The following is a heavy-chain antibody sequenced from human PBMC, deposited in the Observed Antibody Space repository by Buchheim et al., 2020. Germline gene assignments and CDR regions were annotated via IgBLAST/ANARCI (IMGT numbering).Heavy chain of an antibody. V-gene: IGHV1-69*06. CDR3: ARFAFSGSGSYYKWERYYYYGMDV. Sequence: QVQLVQSGAEVKKPGSSVKVSCKASGGTFSSYAISWVRQAPGQGLEWMGGIIPIFGTANYAQKFQGRVTITADKSTSTAYMELSSLRSEDTAVYYCARFAFSGSGSYYKWERYYYYGMDVWGQGTT. D-gene: IGHD3-10*01. CDR1: GGTFSSYA. CDR2: IIPIFGTA. J-gene: IGHJ6*02.